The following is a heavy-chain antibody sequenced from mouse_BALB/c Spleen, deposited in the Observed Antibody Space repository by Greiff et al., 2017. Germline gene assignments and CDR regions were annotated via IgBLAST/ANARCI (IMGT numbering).Heavy chain of an antibody. V-gene: IGHV1S56*01. CDR3: AREGLLGAMDY. J-gene: IGHJ4*01. CDR1: GYTFTSYY. CDR2: IYPGNVNT. D-gene: IGHD2-3*01. Sequence: QVQLKQSGPELVKPGASVRISCKASGYTFTSYYIHWVKQRPGQGLEWIGWIYPGNVNTKYNEKFKGKATLTADKSSSTAYMQLSSLTSEDSAVYFCAREGLLGAMDYWGQGTSVTVSS.